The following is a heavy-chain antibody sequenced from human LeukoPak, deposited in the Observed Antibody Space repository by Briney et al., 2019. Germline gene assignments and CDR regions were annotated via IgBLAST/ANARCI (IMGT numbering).Heavy chain of an antibody. J-gene: IGHJ5*02. CDR2: IYYSGST. V-gene: IGHV4-31*03. CDR3: ARGVNWFDP. CDR1: GGSISSGGYS. Sequence: SETLSLTCTVSGGSISSGGYSWSWIRQHPGKGLEWIGYIYYSGSTYYNPSLKSRVTISVDTSKNHFSLRLSSVTAADTAVYYCARGVNWFDPWGQGTLVTVSS.